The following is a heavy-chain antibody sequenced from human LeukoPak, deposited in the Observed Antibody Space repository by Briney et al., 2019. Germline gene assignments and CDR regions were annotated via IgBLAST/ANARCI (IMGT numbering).Heavy chain of an antibody. CDR3: ARTAGYSSGWYGY. CDR1: SGSVSGYY. J-gene: IGHJ4*02. D-gene: IGHD6-19*01. CDR2: IYYSGST. Sequence: SEILSLTCTVSSGSVSGYYWSWIRQPPGKGLEWIGNIYYSGSTNYNPSLKSRVTISVDTSKNQFSLNLSSVTAADTAVYYCARTAGYSSGWYGYWGQGTLVTVSS. V-gene: IGHV4-59*02.